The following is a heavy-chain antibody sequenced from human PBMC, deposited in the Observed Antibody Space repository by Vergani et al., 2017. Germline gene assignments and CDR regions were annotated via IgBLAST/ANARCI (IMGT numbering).Heavy chain of an antibody. CDR1: GGTFRSYA. D-gene: IGHD2-2*01. V-gene: IGHV1-69*01. J-gene: IGHJ6*03. CDR3: AREFDIVVVPAAISPREQTPADNHYCYMDV. CDR2: IIPIFGTA. Sequence: QVQLVQSGAEVKKPGSSVKVSCKASGGTFRSYAISWVRQAPGHGFEWMGGIIPIFGTANYAQKFQGRVTITGYASTSTAYMVLRRLRSEDTAVYYCAREFDIVVVPAAISPREQTPADNHYCYMDVWGKGTTVTVSS.